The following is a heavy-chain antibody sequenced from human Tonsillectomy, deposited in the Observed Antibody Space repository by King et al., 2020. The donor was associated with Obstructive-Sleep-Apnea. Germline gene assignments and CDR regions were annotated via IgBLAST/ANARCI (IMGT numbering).Heavy chain of an antibody. V-gene: IGHV4-31*03. CDR3: ARDRGGYSGPGGMAV. CDR2: IHSSGGT. Sequence: QVQLQESGPGLVKPSQTLSLTCSVSGASIRSGGYYWSWIRHHPGKGLEWLGYIHSSGGTNDNPSLRSRITLSIDMSNNQFSLKLTSVTAADTAVYYCARDRGGYSGPGGMAVWGQGTTVTVSS. D-gene: IGHD5-12*01. J-gene: IGHJ6*02. CDR1: GASIRSGGYY.